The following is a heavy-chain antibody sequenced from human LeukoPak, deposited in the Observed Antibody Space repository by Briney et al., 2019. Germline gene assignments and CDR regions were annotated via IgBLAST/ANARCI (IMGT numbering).Heavy chain of an antibody. D-gene: IGHD5-12*01. J-gene: IGHJ4*02. CDR2: IYHSGST. Sequence: SETLSLTCAVSGGSISSSNWWSWVRQPPGKGLEWIGEIYHSGSTNYNPSLKSRVTISVDKSKNQFSLKLSSVTAADTAVYYCARDPSGGGYGGIYYFDYWGQGTLVTVSS. CDR3: ARDPSGGGYGGIYYFDY. V-gene: IGHV4-4*02. CDR1: GGSISSSNW.